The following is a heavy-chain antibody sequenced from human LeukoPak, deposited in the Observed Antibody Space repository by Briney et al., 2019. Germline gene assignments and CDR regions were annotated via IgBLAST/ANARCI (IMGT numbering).Heavy chain of an antibody. CDR2: ISYDGSNK. J-gene: IGHJ4*02. D-gene: IGHD1-26*01. V-gene: IGHV3-30*04. CDR1: GFTFSSYA. CDR3: ARDHGVTTLTLWY. Sequence: GGPLRLSCAASGFTFSSYAMHWVRQAPGKGLEWVAVISYDGSNKYYADSVKGRFTISRDNSKNTLYLQMNSLRAEDTAVYYCARDHGVTTLTLWYWGQGILVTVSS.